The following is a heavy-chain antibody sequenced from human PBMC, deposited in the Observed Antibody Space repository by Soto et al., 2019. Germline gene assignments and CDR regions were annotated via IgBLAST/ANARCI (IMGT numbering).Heavy chain of an antibody. V-gene: IGHV4-34*01. CDR2: INHSGST. CDR1: GGSFSGYY. J-gene: IGHJ4*02. Sequence: PSETLSLTCAVYGGSFSGYYWSWIRQPPGKGLEWIGEINHSGSTNYNPSLKSRVTISVDTSKNTLYLQMNSLRAEDTAVYYCVRTSLVVAAATREDYWGQGTLVTV. D-gene: IGHD2-15*01. CDR3: VRTSLVVAAATREDY.